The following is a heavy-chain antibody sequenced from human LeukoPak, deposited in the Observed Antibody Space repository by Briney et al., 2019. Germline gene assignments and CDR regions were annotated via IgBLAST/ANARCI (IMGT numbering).Heavy chain of an antibody. Sequence: PGGSLRLSCAASGFTFDDYGMSGVRKAPGKGLEWVATIRQDGSQKYYVDSVKGRFTISRDNAKNSLYLQMNSMKAEDTAVYYCARVDYGDYRDAFDIWGQGTMVTVSS. J-gene: IGHJ3*02. D-gene: IGHD4-17*01. CDR2: IRQDGSQK. V-gene: IGHV3-7*01. CDR3: ARVDYGDYRDAFDI. CDR1: GFTFDDYG.